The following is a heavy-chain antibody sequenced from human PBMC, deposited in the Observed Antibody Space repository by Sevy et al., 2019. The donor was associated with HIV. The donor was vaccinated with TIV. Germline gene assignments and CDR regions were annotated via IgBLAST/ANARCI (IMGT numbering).Heavy chain of an antibody. CDR2: ISYDGSNK. CDR3: ARVNRCENDAFDI. Sequence: GGSLRLSCAASGFTFSSYAMHWVRQAPGKGLEWVAVISYDGSNKYYADSVKGRFTISRDNSRNSLYLQMNSLRAEDTAVYYCARVNRCENDAFDIWGQGTLVTVSS. V-gene: IGHV3-30-3*01. D-gene: IGHD2-8*01. CDR1: GFTFSSYA. J-gene: IGHJ3*02.